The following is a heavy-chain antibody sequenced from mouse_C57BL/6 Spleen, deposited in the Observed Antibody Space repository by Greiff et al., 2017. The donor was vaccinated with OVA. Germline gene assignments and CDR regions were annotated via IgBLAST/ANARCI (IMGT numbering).Heavy chain of an antibody. V-gene: IGHV3-6*01. CDR1: GYSITSGYC. CDR2: ISYDGSN. J-gene: IGHJ3*01. Sequence: EVKLMESGPGLVKPSQSLSLTCSATGYSITSGYCWNWIRQFPGNKLEWMGYISYDGSNNYNPSLKNRISITRDTSKNQFFLKLNSVTTEDTATYYCAREAYWGQGTLVTVSA. CDR3: AREAY.